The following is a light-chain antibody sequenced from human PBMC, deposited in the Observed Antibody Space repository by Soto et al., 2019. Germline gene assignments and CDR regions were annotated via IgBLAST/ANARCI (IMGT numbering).Light chain of an antibody. J-gene: IGLJ2*01. Sequence: QSVLTQPASVSGSPGQSITISCTGTSSDVGAYTYVSWYQQHPGKAPKLMIYDVSIRPSGVSDRFSGSKSGNTASLTISGLQAEDEADYYCSSYTSSITLIFGGGTKVTVL. CDR2: DVS. CDR1: SSDVGAYTY. CDR3: SSYTSSITLI. V-gene: IGLV2-14*01.